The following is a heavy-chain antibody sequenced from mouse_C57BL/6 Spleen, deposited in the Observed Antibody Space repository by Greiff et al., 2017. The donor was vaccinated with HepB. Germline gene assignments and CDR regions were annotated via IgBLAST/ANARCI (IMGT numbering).Heavy chain of an antibody. CDR2: INPNYGTT. CDR3: ARRSKADYYGSSYGYFDY. V-gene: IGHV1-39*01. J-gene: IGHJ2*01. Sequence: EVQLQQSGPELVKPGASVKISCKASGYSFTDYNMNWVKQSNGKSLEWIGVINPNYGTTSYNQKFKGKATLTVDQSSSTAYMQLNSLTSEDSAVYYCARRSKADYYGSSYGYFDYWGQGTTLTVSS. D-gene: IGHD1-1*01. CDR1: GYSFTDYN.